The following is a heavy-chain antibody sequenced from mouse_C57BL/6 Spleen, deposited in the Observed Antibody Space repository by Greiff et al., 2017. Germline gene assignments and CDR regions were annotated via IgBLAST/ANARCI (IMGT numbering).Heavy chain of an antibody. Sequence: EVNVVESGGGLVKPGGSLKLSCAASGFTFSSYTMSWVRQTPEKRLEWVATISGGGGNTYYPDSVKGRFTISRDNAKNTLYLQMSSLRSEDTALYYCARHGGVTGTPAWFAYWGQGTLVTVSA. J-gene: IGHJ3*01. CDR2: ISGGGGNT. V-gene: IGHV5-9*01. CDR1: GFTFSSYT. D-gene: IGHD4-1*01. CDR3: ARHGGVTGTPAWFAY.